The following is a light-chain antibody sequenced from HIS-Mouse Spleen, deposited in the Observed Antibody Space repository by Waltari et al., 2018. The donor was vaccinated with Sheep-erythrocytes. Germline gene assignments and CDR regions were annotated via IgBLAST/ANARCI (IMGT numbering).Light chain of an antibody. Sequence: DIVMTQYQDSLAVSLGERGTINCKSSQSVLYSSNNKNYLAWYQQKPGQPPKLLIYWASTRESGVPDRFSGSGSGTDFTLTISSLQAEDVAVYYCQQYYSTLLTFGGGTKVEIK. V-gene: IGKV4-1*01. CDR3: QQYYSTLLT. J-gene: IGKJ4*01. CDR2: WAS. CDR1: QSVLYSSNNKNY.